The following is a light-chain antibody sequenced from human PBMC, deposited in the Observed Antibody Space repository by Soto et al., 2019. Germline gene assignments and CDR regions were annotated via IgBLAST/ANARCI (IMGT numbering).Light chain of an antibody. CDR2: VAS. CDR1: QDIKDH. CDR3: LQHNSDPWT. V-gene: IGKV1-17*01. Sequence: DIQMTQSPSSQSASVGDRVTFTCRASQDIKDHLGWYQQKPGKAPKSLIYVASRLQSGVPPRFSGSGSGTEFTLTISSLQPEDFATYFCLQHNSDPWTFGQGTKVDIK. J-gene: IGKJ1*01.